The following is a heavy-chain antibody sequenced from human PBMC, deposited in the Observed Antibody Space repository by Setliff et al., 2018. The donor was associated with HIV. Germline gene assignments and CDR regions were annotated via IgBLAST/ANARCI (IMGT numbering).Heavy chain of an antibody. Sequence: GSLSLSCRASGFPFSNYCMSWVRQAPGKGLEWVATIKEDGSENYYVDSVKGRFTISRDNAKNTLSLQMNTLRAEDTAVYYCARPPTRYNNGWFERGGFDYWGQGTLVTVSS. CDR2: IKEDGSEN. CDR3: ARPPTRYNNGWFERGGFDY. V-gene: IGHV3-7*01. D-gene: IGHD6-19*01. CDR1: GFPFSNYC. J-gene: IGHJ4*02.